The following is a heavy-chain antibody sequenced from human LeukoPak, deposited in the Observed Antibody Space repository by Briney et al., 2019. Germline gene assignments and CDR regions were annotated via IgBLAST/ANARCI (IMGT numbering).Heavy chain of an antibody. CDR1: GFTFSIYW. CDR3: AMDSYGPDDY. Sequence: GGSLRLSCAASGFTFSIYWMSWFRQAPGKGLEWVAHIKKDGSEKNYVDSVRGRFTISRDNTKNSVYLQMNSLRGEDTGVYYCAMDSYGPDDYWGQGTLVTVSS. V-gene: IGHV3-7*04. CDR2: IKKDGSEK. D-gene: IGHD3-16*01. J-gene: IGHJ4*02.